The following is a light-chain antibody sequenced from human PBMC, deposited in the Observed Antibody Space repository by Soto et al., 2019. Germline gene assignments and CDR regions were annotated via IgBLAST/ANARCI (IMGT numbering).Light chain of an antibody. CDR2: DAS. J-gene: IGKJ1*01. Sequence: IQMTQSPSTLSASVGDGVTITCRASETITTSLAWYHQQPGTAPKVLIYDASTLESGVPSRFSGSGSGTEFTLTISSLRPADFATYYCQQYGSFPRTFGQGTKVDI. V-gene: IGKV1-5*01. CDR3: QQYGSFPRT. CDR1: ETITTS.